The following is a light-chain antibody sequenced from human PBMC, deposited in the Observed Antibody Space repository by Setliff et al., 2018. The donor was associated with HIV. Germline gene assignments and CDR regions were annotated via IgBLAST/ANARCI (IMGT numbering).Light chain of an antibody. Sequence: SVLTQPASVSGSPGQAITFSCTGTSSDIGDYNYVSWFQQHPAKAPKVMIYDVSKRPSGVSNRFSGSKSGNTASLAIAGLQAEDEADYYCQSYDSSLSGYVFGTGTKVTVL. J-gene: IGLJ1*01. CDR3: QSYDSSLSGYV. CDR1: SSDIGDYNY. CDR2: DVS. V-gene: IGLV2-14*01.